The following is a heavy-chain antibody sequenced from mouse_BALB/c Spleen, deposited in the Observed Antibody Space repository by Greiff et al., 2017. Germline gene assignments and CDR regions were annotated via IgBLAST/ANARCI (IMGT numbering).Heavy chain of an antibody. CDR3: ATYGSSYLAWFAY. CDR2: ISSGGSYT. Sequence: EVQRVESGGGLVKPGGSLKLSCAASGFTFSSYAMSWVRQSPEKRLEWVAEISSGGSYTYYPDTVTGRFTISRDNAKNTLYLEMSSLRSEDTAMYYCATYGSSYLAWFAYWGQGTLVTVSA. J-gene: IGHJ3*01. D-gene: IGHD1-1*01. CDR1: GFTFSSYA. V-gene: IGHV5-9-4*01.